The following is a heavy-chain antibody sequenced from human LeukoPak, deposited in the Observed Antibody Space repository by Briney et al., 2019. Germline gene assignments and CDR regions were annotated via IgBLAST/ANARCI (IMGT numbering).Heavy chain of an antibody. CDR2: IYSGGST. CDR1: GFTVSSHY. V-gene: IGHV3-66*02. J-gene: IGHJ4*02. D-gene: IGHD3-16*01. CDR3: ARDGGEY. Sequence: GGSLRLSCEASGFTVSSHYMGWVRQAPGKGLEWVSVIYSGGSTYYAESVKGRFTISRDSSKNTLYLQMNSLRAEDAAVYYCARDGGEYWGQGTLVTVSS.